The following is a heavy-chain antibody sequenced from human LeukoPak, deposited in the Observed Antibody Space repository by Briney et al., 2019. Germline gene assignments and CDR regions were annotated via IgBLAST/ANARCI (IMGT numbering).Heavy chain of an antibody. V-gene: IGHV3-21*04. CDR3: ARLGDELLETQVAFDI. CDR2: ITSSSSYI. D-gene: IGHD1-1*01. Sequence: PGGSLRLSCAGSGFIFSSYSMNWVRQAPGKGLEWVSSITSSSSYIYYADSVKGRFTISRDNAKNSLYLQMNSLRAEDTALYYCARLGDELLETQVAFDIWGQGTMVTVSS. CDR1: GFIFSSYS. J-gene: IGHJ3*02.